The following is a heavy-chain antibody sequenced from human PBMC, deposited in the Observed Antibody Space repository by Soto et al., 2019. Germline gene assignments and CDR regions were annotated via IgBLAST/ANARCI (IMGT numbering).Heavy chain of an antibody. CDR3: ARERSSSWSPFDP. CDR2: ISAYNGNT. V-gene: IGHV1-18*01. CDR1: GYTFTSYG. J-gene: IGHJ5*02. D-gene: IGHD6-13*01. Sequence: ASVKVSCKASGYTFTSYGISWVRQAPGQGLEWMGWISAYNGNTNYAQKLQGRVTMTTDTSTSTANMELRSLRSDDTAVYYCARERSSSWSPFDPWGQGTLVTVSS.